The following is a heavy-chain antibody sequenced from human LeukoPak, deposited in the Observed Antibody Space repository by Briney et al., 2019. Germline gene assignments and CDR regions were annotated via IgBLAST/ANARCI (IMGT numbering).Heavy chain of an antibody. CDR2: INSDGSTT. V-gene: IGHV3-74*01. CDR3: SRDTADDAFDI. CDR1: GFTFSSYW. J-gene: IGHJ3*02. Sequence: PGGSLRLSCAAAGFTFSSYWMDWVRHAPGKGLVWVSRINSDGSTTIYAGFVKGRFTISRDNAKNTLYLQMTSLRAEDTAVYYCSRDTADDAFDIWGQGTMVTVSS.